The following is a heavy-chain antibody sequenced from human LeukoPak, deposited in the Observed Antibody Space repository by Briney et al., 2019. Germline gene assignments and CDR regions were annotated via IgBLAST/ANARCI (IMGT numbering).Heavy chain of an antibody. CDR2: ISSSSSYI. CDR3: ARDRKGLGNWFDP. CDR1: GFTFSSYS. J-gene: IGHJ5*02. D-gene: IGHD3/OR15-3a*01. Sequence: GGSLRLSCAASGFTFSSYSMNWVRQAPGKGLEWVSSISSSSSYIYYADSVKGRFTISRDNAKNSLYLQMNSLRAEDTAVYYCARDRKGLGNWFDPWGQGTLVTVSS. V-gene: IGHV3-21*01.